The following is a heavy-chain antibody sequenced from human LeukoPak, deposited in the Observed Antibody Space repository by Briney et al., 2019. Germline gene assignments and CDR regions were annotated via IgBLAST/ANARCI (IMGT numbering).Heavy chain of an antibody. Sequence: PGGSLRLSCAASGFAVSSNYMSWVRQAPGKGLEWVSVIYSGGSTYYADSVKGRFTISRDNSKNTLYLQMNSLRAEDTAVYYCARVKRGEMATQESDGAFDIWGQGTMVTVSS. J-gene: IGHJ3*02. CDR1: GFAVSSNY. V-gene: IGHV3-53*01. CDR3: ARVKRGEMATQESDGAFDI. D-gene: IGHD5-24*01. CDR2: IYSGGST.